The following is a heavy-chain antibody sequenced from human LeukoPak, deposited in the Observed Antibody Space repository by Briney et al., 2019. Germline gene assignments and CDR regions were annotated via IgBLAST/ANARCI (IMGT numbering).Heavy chain of an antibody. Sequence: PGGSLRLSCAASGFILSDYYMSWIRQAPEKGLEGVSYISSSGSIKKYADSVKGRFTISRDNAKNSLYLQMNSLRDEDTAVYYCAKGREQQLFDYWGQGTLVTVSS. CDR3: AKGREQQLFDY. V-gene: IGHV3-11*01. CDR2: ISSSGSIK. CDR1: GFILSDYY. J-gene: IGHJ4*02. D-gene: IGHD6-13*01.